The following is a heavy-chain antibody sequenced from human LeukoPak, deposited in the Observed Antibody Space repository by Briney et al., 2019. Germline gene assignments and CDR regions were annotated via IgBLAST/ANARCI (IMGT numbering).Heavy chain of an antibody. Sequence: SGGSLRLSCAASGFTFSSYSMTWVRQAPGKGLEWVSSISSGSSFIYYADSVKGRFTIFRDNAKNSLYLQTNSLRAEDTAVYYCARDSGSPQDAFDIWGQGTMVTVCS. D-gene: IGHD6-13*01. CDR3: ARDSGSPQDAFDI. CDR1: GFTFSSYS. CDR2: ISSGSSFI. V-gene: IGHV3-21*01. J-gene: IGHJ3*02.